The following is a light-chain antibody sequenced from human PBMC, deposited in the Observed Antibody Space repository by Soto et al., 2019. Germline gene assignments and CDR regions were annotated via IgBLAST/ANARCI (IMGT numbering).Light chain of an antibody. CDR3: QSYDSSLSGYV. V-gene: IGLV1-40*01. Sequence: QSVLTQPPSVSGAPGQRVTISCTGSSSNIGAGYDVHWYQQLPKTAPKLLIYGYSNRPAGAPDRFSGSKSGTSASLAITGLQAEDEADYYCQSYDSSLSGYVFGTGTKVTVL. CDR2: GYS. CDR1: SSNIGAGYD. J-gene: IGLJ1*01.